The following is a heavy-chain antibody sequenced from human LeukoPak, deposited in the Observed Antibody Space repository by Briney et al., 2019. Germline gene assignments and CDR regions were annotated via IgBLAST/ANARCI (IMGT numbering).Heavy chain of an antibody. Sequence: GGSLRLSCAASGFTFSSYGMHWVRQATGKGLEWVSAIGTAGDTYYPGSVKGRFTISRENAKNSLYLQMNSLRAGDTAVYYCARGAAAEGFDLWGRGTLVTVSS. CDR3: ARGAAAEGFDL. V-gene: IGHV3-13*01. CDR1: GFTFSSYG. CDR2: IGTAGDT. D-gene: IGHD6-13*01. J-gene: IGHJ2*01.